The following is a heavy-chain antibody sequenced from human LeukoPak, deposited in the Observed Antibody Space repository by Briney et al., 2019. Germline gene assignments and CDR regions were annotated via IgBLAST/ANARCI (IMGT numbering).Heavy chain of an antibody. V-gene: IGHV1-2*02. J-gene: IGHJ4*02. Sequence: GASVKVSFKASGYTFTGYYMNWVRQAPGQGLEWMGWINPNSGDTKYAQNFQGRVSMTRDRSISTVDMELSSLRSDDTAVDYCAREFMTTLHLDYWGQGTLVTVSS. CDR2: INPNSGDT. CDR1: GYTFTGYY. D-gene: IGHD3-16*01. CDR3: AREFMTTLHLDY.